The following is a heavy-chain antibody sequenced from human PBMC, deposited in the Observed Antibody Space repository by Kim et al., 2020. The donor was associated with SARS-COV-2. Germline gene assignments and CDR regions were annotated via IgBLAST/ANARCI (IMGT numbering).Heavy chain of an antibody. J-gene: IGHJ5*02. CDR3: ARVSSSSWRPSANWFDP. D-gene: IGHD6-13*01. V-gene: IGHV4-59*01. Sequence: LKSRVTISVDTSKNQFSLKMSSVTAADTAVYYCARVSSSSWRPSANWFDPWGQGTLVTVSS.